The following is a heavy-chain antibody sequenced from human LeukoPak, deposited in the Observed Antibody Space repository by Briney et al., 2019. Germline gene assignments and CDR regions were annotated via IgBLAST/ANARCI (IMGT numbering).Heavy chain of an antibody. V-gene: IGHV3-21*06. J-gene: IGHJ4*02. Sequence: GGSLRLSCAVSGFTFNVYAMHWVRQIPGKGPEWISSISGSRDFIYYADSVKGRFTISRDNAKNSLYLDMNSLRVEDTAVYFCARALVGAAFDTRGQGALVTVSS. CDR3: ARALVGAAFDT. D-gene: IGHD1-26*01. CDR1: GFTFNVYA. CDR2: ISGSRDFI.